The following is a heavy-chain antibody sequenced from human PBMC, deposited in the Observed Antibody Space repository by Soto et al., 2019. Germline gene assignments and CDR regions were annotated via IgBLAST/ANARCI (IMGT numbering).Heavy chain of an antibody. J-gene: IGHJ4*02. D-gene: IGHD1-7*01. CDR3: AKAGDWNYVYDF. CDR1: GFTFTHYR. V-gene: IGHV3-74*01. CDR2: VNSDGSST. Sequence: XGSLKLSCAASGFTFTHYRIHWVRQAPGKGLVWVSRVNSDGSSTNYADAVKGRFTISRDNSKNMAYLQMNNLTVEDTGVYYCAKAGDWNYVYDFWGQGTLVTVSS.